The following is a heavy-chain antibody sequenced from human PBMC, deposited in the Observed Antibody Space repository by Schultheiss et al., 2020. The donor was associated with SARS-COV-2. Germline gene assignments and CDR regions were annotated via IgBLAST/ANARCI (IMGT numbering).Heavy chain of an antibody. CDR2: ISSSSSYI. Sequence: GESLKISCAASGFTFSSYSMNWVRQAPGKGLEWVSSISSSSSYIYYADSVKGRFTISRDNAKNSLYLQMNSLRDEDTAVYYCARENCSGGSCYSDYWGQGTLVTVSS. D-gene: IGHD2-15*01. V-gene: IGHV3-21*01. CDR1: GFTFSSYS. CDR3: ARENCSGGSCYSDY. J-gene: IGHJ4*02.